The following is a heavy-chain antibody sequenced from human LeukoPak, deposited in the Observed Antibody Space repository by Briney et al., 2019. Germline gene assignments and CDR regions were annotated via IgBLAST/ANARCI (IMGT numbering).Heavy chain of an antibody. V-gene: IGHV3-23*01. CDR3: ARGTTWISPDWYMDV. CDR2: ISGSGGST. J-gene: IGHJ6*03. Sequence: GGSLRLSCAASGFTFSSYAMSWVRQAPGKGLEWVSAISGSGGSTYYADSVKGRFTISRDNSENTLYLQMNSLTAEDTAVYYCARGTTWISPDWYMDVWGEGTTVTVSS. CDR1: GFTFSSYA. D-gene: IGHD1-7*01.